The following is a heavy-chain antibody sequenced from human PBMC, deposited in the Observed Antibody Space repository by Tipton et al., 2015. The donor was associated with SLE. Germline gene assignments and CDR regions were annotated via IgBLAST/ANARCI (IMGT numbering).Heavy chain of an antibody. Sequence: TLSLTCIVSGGSIIKRHSYCGWIRQAPGKGLEWIGSVYSSGDTFYNPSLKSRVTISVDASKNQFSLQRTSVTAADTAIYYCARAADSWGQGTLVTVSS. D-gene: IGHD6-25*01. CDR1: GGSIIKRHSY. V-gene: IGHV4-39*07. CDR3: ARAADS. J-gene: IGHJ4*02. CDR2: VYSSGDT.